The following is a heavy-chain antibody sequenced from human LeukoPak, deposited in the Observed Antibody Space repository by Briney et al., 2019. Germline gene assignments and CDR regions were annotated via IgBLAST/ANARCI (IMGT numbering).Heavy chain of an antibody. CDR2: IYYSGST. CDR1: GGSISSHY. V-gene: IGHV4-59*11. CDR3: ARDLSKY. D-gene: IGHD4-11*01. J-gene: IGHJ4*02. Sequence: SETLSLTCTVSGGSISSHYWSWIRQPPGKGLEWIGYIYYSGSTNYNPSLKSRVTISVDTSKNQFSLKLSSVTAADTAVYYCARDLSKYWGQGTLVTVSS.